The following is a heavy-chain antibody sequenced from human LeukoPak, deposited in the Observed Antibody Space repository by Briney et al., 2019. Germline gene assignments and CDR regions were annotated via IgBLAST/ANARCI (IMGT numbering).Heavy chain of an antibody. V-gene: IGHV4-38-2*02. J-gene: IGHJ4*02. CDR3: ARPHSSGVAVD. Sequence: SETLSLTCTVSGYSISSDYYWSWIRQPPGKGLEWIGYIYYSGSTYYNPSLKSRVTISVDTSKNQFSLRLSSVTAADTAVYYCARPHSSGVAVDWGQGTLVTVSS. CDR1: GYSISSDYY. CDR2: IYYSGST. D-gene: IGHD6-19*01.